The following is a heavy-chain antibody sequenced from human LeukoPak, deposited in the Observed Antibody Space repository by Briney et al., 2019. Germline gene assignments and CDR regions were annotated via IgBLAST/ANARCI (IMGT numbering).Heavy chain of an antibody. CDR1: GYTFTSYG. CDR2: ISAYNGNT. D-gene: IGHD2-15*01. CDR3: ARDQRCSGGSCYSDRFDY. J-gene: IGHJ4*02. V-gene: IGHV1-18*04. Sequence: ASVKVSCKASGYTFTSYGISWVRQAPGQGLEWMGWISAYNGNTNYAQKLQGRVTMTTDTYTSTAYMELRSLRSDDTAVYYCARDQRCSGGSCYSDRFDYWGQGTLVTVSS.